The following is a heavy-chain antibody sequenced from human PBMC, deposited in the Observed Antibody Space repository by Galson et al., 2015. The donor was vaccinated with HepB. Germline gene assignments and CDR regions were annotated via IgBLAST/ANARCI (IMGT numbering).Heavy chain of an antibody. Sequence: SLRLSCAASGFTFSDYWMSWVRQAPGKGLEWVANIKEDGSERYYVDSVKGRFTISRDNTKNSLYLQMNSLRAEDTAVYYCARDIGYGDVWGPGTTVTVSS. V-gene: IGHV3-7*01. D-gene: IGHD6-13*01. J-gene: IGHJ6*02. CDR2: IKEDGSER. CDR3: ARDIGYGDV. CDR1: GFTFSDYW.